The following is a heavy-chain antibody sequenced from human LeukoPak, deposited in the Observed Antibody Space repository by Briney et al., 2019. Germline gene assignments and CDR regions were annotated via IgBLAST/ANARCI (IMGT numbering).Heavy chain of an antibody. Sequence: GGSLRLSCAASGFSLSAYWMTWVRQAPGKGLVWVSRINTDGSSTSYADSVKGRFTISRDNAKNTLYLQMNSLRAEDTAVYYCARSDFWTPHDYWGQGTLVTVSS. CDR3: ARSDFWTPHDY. CDR1: GFSLSAYW. D-gene: IGHD3/OR15-3a*01. J-gene: IGHJ4*02. V-gene: IGHV3-74*01. CDR2: INTDGSST.